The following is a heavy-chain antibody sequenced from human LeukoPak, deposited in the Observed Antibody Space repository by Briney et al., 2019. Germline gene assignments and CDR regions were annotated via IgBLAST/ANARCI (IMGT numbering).Heavy chain of an antibody. CDR1: GFTFSSYW. Sequence: GGSLRLSCTASGFTFSSYWMSWARQAPGKGLEWVANINLDGSEKNYVDSVKGRFTLSRDNARKSLYLQMKSLRAEDTAVYYCARDPLALHYYYYMDVWGIGTTVTVSS. V-gene: IGHV3-7*01. CDR2: INLDGSEK. CDR3: ARDPLALHYYYYMDV. J-gene: IGHJ6*03.